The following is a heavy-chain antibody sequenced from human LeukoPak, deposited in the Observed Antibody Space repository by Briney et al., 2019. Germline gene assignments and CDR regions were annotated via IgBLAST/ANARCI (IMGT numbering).Heavy chain of an antibody. D-gene: IGHD6-13*01. CDR2: IYYSGST. V-gene: IGHV4-59*01. CDR3: AREAAKTPLARGYFQH. Sequence: PSETLSLTCTVSGGSISSYYWSWIRQPPGKGLEWIGYIYYSGSTNYNPSLKSRVTISVDTSKNQFSLKLSSVTAADTAVYYCAREAAKTPLARGYFQHWGQGTLVTVSS. CDR1: GGSISSYY. J-gene: IGHJ1*01.